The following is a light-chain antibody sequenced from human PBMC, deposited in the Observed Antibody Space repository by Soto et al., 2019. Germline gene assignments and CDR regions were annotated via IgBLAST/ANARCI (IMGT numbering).Light chain of an antibody. J-gene: IGLJ1*01. CDR3: SSYTGSSTRFV. Sequence: HSVLTQPASVSGSPGQSITISCTGTSSDVGAYNYVSWYQLHPGKAPKVMIYDVSNRPSGVSNRFSGSKSGNTASLTISGLQAEDEADYYCSSYTGSSTRFVFGTGTKVTVL. CDR1: SSDVGAYNY. CDR2: DVS. V-gene: IGLV2-14*03.